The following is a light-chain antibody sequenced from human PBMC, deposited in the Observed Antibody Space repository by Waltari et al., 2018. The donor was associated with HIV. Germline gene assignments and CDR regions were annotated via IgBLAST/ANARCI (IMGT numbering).Light chain of an antibody. V-gene: IGLV7-46*01. J-gene: IGLJ3*02. CDR2: DTS. Sequence: QAVVTQEPSLTVSPGGTVTLTCGSNTGALTSGPYLYWFQQKPGKAPRTLLYDTSDKHSWTPARFSGSLLGGKAALTLSGAQPEDEAVYYCLLSYSGAWVFGGGTKLTVL. CDR1: TGALTSGPY. CDR3: LLSYSGAWV.